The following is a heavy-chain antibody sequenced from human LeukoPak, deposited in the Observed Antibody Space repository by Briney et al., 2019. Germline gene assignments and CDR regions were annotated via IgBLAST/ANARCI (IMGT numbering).Heavy chain of an antibody. CDR2: INHSVSN. J-gene: IGHJ4*02. CDR1: GASFSGYY. V-gene: IGHV4-34*01. Sequence: SQSLSLTCALYGASFSGYYWSWISHPPGKGMEWIGEINHSVSNNYNPSLRGRAPISVATSKNQFSLKLSSVTAADTAVYYCARGRRYSNGYFGFDYWGQGTLVTVSS. D-gene: IGHD5-18*01. CDR3: ARGRRYSNGYFGFDY.